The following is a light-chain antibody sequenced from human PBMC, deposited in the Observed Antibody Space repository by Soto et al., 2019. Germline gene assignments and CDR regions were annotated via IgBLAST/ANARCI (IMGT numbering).Light chain of an antibody. CDR1: QSLLYSNGYNY. V-gene: IGKV2-28*01. J-gene: IGKJ4*01. CDR2: WGS. Sequence: VMTQSPLSLPVTPGEPASISCRSSQSLLYSNGYNYLDWYVQKPGQSPQLLIYWGSHRASGVPDRFSGSGSGTDFTLKISRVEAEDFGVYYCMQSLQTPLTFGGGTKVEIK. CDR3: MQSLQTPLT.